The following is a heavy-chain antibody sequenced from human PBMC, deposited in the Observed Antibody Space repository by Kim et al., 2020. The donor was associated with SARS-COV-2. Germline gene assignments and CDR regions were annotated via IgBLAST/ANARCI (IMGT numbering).Heavy chain of an antibody. Sequence: ASVKVSCKASGYTFTSHYMHWVRQAPGQGLEWMGIINPSGGSTSYAQKFQVRVTMTRDTSTSTVYMELSSLKSEDTAVYYCARDLPNKYGSGNYIYGMDVWGQGTTVTVSS. J-gene: IGHJ6*02. CDR3: ARDLPNKYGSGNYIYGMDV. V-gene: IGHV1-46*01. CDR2: INPSGGST. D-gene: IGHD3-10*01. CDR1: GYTFTSHY.